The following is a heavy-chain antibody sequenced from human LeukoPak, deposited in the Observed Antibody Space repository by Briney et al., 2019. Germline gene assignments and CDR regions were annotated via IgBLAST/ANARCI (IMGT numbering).Heavy chain of an antibody. J-gene: IGHJ3*02. CDR2: ISYDGSNK. CDR1: GFTFSSYA. D-gene: IGHD1-26*01. V-gene: IGHV3-30-3*01. Sequence: GGSLRLSCAASGFTFSSYAMHWVRQAPGKGLAWVAVISYDGSNKYYADSVKGRFTISRDNSRNTLYLQMNSLRAEDTAVYYCARGRVGALRGAFDIWGQGTMVTVSS. CDR3: ARGRVGALRGAFDI.